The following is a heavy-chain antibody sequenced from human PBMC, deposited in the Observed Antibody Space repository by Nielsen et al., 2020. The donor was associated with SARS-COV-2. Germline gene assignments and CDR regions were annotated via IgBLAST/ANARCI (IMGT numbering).Heavy chain of an antibody. CDR1: GFTFSSYS. Sequence: GESLKISCAASGFTFSSYSMNWVRQAPGKGLEWVSSISSSSSYIYYADSVKGRFTISRDNAKNSLYLQMNSLRAEDTAVYYCARAQAPQYSSGWYWRDRFDPWGQGTLVTVSS. V-gene: IGHV3-21*01. CDR2: ISSSSSYI. D-gene: IGHD6-19*01. J-gene: IGHJ5*02. CDR3: ARAQAPQYSSGWYWRDRFDP.